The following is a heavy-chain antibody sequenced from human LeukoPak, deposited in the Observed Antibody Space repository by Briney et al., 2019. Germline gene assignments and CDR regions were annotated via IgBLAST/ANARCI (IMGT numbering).Heavy chain of an antibody. J-gene: IGHJ4*02. CDR3: ARVLPNYYDSSGYYYIPYYFDY. CDR1: SGSISSYY. D-gene: IGHD3-22*01. CDR2: FYYTGST. Sequence: SETLSLTCTVSSGSISSYYWSWIRQPPGKGLEWIGFFYYTGSTNYNPSLKSRVTISVDTSKNQFSLKLSSVTAADPAVYYCARVLPNYYDSSGYYYIPYYFDYWGQGTLVTVSS. V-gene: IGHV4-59*01.